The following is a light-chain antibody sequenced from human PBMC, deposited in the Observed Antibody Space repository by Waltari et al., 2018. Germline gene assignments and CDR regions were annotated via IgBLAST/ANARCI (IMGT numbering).Light chain of an antibody. CDR2: EVT. V-gene: IGLV2-8*01. CDR3: TSYAGSNNVV. J-gene: IGLJ2*01. Sequence: QSALTQPPSASGSPGQSVTISCTGLSSYVSNYNYFPLYQHHPGKAPKLTLYEVTKRPSGIPDRFSGSKSGNTASLTISGLQAEDEASYYCTSYAGSNNVVFGGGTKVTVL. CDR1: SSYVSNYNY.